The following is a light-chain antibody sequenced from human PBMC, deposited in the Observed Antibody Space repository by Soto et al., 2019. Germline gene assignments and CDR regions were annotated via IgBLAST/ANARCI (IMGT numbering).Light chain of an antibody. CDR1: QTIISY. J-gene: IGKJ1*01. CDR2: EAS. CDR3: LQDYVYPWT. Sequence: IQMTQSPSSLSASVGDRVTITCRSSQTIISYLNWYQQRAGKAPQLLIYEASTLQTGVASRFSGSGSGTDFTLTISSLQPEDFATYYCLQDYVYPWTFGQGTKVEVK. V-gene: IGKV1-6*01.